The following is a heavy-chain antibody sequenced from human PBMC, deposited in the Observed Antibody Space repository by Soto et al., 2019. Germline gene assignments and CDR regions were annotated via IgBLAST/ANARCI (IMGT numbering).Heavy chain of an antibody. J-gene: IGHJ4*02. CDR1: GGSLSSSAYY. CDR3: ARPQVDMTYSPPHY. V-gene: IGHV4-39*01. D-gene: IGHD1-26*01. Sequence: PSETLSLTCTVSGGSLSSSAYYWGWIRQAPGKGLEWLGNIYYSGSTYYTPSLKNRVPISVDTSKNQFSLNLSSVTSAATAVHYCARPQVDMTYSPPHYWGQGILVTVSS. CDR2: IYYSGST.